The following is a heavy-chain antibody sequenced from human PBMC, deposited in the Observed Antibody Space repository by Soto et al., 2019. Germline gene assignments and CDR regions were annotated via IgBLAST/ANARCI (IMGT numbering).Heavy chain of an antibody. J-gene: IGHJ6*02. CDR2: ISPDPDQA. CDR3: ARDYHLGPRHGYGIDV. V-gene: IGHV1-18*01. CDR1: GYNFRSYG. D-gene: IGHD3-3*02. Sequence: QVHLVQSGGEVRKPGASVKVSFKTSGYNFRSYGISWVRQAPGQGFEWLAWISPDPDQADYAQKFQGRLTLPTDTSTSTFYRDLRSLTSDATAVYYWARDYHLGPRHGYGIDVWGQGTTVIVSS.